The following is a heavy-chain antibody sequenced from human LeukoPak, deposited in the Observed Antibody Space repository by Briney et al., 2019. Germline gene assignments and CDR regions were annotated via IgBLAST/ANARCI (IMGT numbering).Heavy chain of an antibody. CDR3: ARSVSDSSGYYYGPYYYYGMDV. V-gene: IGHV5-51*01. D-gene: IGHD3-22*01. CDR1: GYSFTSYW. J-gene: IGHJ6*02. Sequence: GESLKISCKGSGYSFTSYWIGWVRQMPGKGLEWMGIIYPGDSDTRYSPSFQGQVTISADKSISTAYLQWSSLKASDTAMYYCARSVSDSSGYYYGPYYYYGMDVWGQGTTVTVSS. CDR2: IYPGDSDT.